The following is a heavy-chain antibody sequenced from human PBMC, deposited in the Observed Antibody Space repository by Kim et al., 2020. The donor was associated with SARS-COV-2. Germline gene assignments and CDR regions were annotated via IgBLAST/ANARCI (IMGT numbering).Heavy chain of an antibody. CDR3: AKGSGSYEYWYFDL. D-gene: IGHD1-26*01. CDR1: GFTFDDYA. V-gene: IGHV3-9*01. J-gene: IGHJ2*01. Sequence: GGSLRLSCAASGFTFDDYAMHWVRQAPGKGLEWVSGISWNSGSIGYADSVKGRFTISRDNAKNSLYLQMNSLRAEDTALYYCAKGSGSYEYWYFDLWGRGTLVTVSS. CDR2: ISWNSGSI.